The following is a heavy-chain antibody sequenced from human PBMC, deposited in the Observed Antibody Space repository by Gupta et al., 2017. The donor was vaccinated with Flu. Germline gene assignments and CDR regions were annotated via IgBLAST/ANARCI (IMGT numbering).Heavy chain of an antibody. J-gene: IGHJ6*03. CDR1: GGTFSNFG. CDR2: FIPRFGTT. Sequence: QVQLVQSGAEVKKTGSSVKVSCKASGGTFSNFGLSWVRQAPGQGLEWIGGFIPRFGTTDYAQNFQGRVTISADESTATAYIQLNSLRSEDSATYYCARGLVPAAPYFFYHYMDVWGTGTTVTVSS. D-gene: IGHD2-2*01. V-gene: IGHV1-69*01. CDR3: ARGLVPAAPYFFYHYMDV.